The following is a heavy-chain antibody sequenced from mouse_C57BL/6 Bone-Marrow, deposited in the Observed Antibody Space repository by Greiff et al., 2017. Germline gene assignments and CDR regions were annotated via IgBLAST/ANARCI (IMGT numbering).Heavy chain of an antibody. CDR3: TRGRGYGSSPYYFDY. Sequence: EVQLVESGEGLVKPGGSLKLSCAASGFTFSSYAMSWVRQTPEKRLEWVAYISSGGDYIYYADTVKGRFTISRDNARNTLYLQMSSLKSEDTDMYYCTRGRGYGSSPYYFDYWGQGTTLTVSS. CDR2: ISSGGDYI. CDR1: GFTFSSYA. D-gene: IGHD1-1*01. J-gene: IGHJ2*01. V-gene: IGHV5-9-1*02.